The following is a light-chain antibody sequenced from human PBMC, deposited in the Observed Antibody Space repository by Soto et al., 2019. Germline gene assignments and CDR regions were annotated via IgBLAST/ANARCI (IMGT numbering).Light chain of an antibody. Sequence: QAVVTKEPSLTMSPGGTVTITCDSSTGAVTSGHYPYWFQQKPGQAPRTLIYDTSNKHSWPPARFSGSLLGGKAALTLSGAQPEDEAEYYCLLSCSGARGFGTGTKVTVL. CDR3: LLSCSGARG. V-gene: IGLV7-46*01. J-gene: IGLJ1*01. CDR2: DTS. CDR1: TGAVTSGHY.